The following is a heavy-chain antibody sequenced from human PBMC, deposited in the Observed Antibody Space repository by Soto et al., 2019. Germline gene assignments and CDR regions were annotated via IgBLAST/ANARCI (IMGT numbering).Heavy chain of an antibody. CDR3: PRDVDNVLSGLSDAFDV. Sequence: PGGSLRLSCAASGFPFSDYSMNWVRQAPGKGLEWVSYITTSSSPTYYADSVKGRFTISRGTAKNSLYLQMNSLRDEDTAVYYCPRDVDNVLSGLSDAFDVWGQGKMVTVSS. D-gene: IGHD3-3*01. CDR2: ITTSSSPT. J-gene: IGHJ3*01. V-gene: IGHV3-48*02. CDR1: GFPFSDYS.